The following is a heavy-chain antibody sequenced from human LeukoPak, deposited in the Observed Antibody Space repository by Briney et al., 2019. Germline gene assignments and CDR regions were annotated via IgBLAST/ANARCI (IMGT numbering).Heavy chain of an antibody. D-gene: IGHD3-10*01. CDR3: ASHRGLLWFGDLTGFDY. Sequence: PGGSLRLSCAASGFTFSNAWMSWVRQAPGKGLEWIGTIFHDGSTYYNPSLKSRVTISVDTSTNQFSLNVASVTAADTAVYYCASHRGLLWFGDLTGFDYWGQGTLARVSS. CDR2: IFHDGST. J-gene: IGHJ4*02. V-gene: IGHV4-38-2*01. CDR1: GFTFSNAW.